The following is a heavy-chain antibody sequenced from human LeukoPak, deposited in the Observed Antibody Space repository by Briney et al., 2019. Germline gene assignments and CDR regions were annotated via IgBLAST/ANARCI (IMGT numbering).Heavy chain of an antibody. J-gene: IGHJ4*02. CDR3: EKVAYYYGSGSYFQAHFDY. CDR1: GFTFSSYA. V-gene: IGHV3-23*01. D-gene: IGHD3-10*01. CDR2: VSGGNDNT. Sequence: GGSLRLSCAASGFTFSSYAMGWVRQAPGKGLEWVLAVSGGNDNTHYADSVTGRFTIYRDNSKNTLYLQMNSLRAEDTALYYCEKVAYYYGSGSYFQAHFDYWGQGTLVTVSS.